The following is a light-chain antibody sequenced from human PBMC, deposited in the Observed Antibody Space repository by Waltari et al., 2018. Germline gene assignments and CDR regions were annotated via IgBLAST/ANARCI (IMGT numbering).Light chain of an antibody. CDR1: HNVLPTSNNKHY. CDR2: WAS. CDR3: QQYGSSPPIT. V-gene: IGKV4-1*01. Sequence: DIVMTQSPDSLAVSLGERATISCKSSHNVLPTSNNKHYLAWYQQTPGQPPKLLFYWASTRESGVPDRFSGSGSGTDFTLTISSLQAEDVAIYYCQQYGSSPPITFGQGTRLEIK. J-gene: IGKJ5*01.